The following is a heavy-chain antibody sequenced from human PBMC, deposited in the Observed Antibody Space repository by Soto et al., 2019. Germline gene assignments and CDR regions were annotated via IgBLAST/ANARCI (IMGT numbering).Heavy chain of an antibody. CDR2: IYYSATT. J-gene: IGHJ4*02. Sequence: PSETLSLTCTVSGGSISSSSYYWGWIRQPPGKGLEWIGSIYYSATTYYNPSLKSRVTISVDTSKNQFSLKLSSVTAADTAVYYCAINRGYYDILTGYYTELNFDYWGQGTRVTVSS. V-gene: IGHV4-39*01. CDR1: GGSISSSSYY. D-gene: IGHD3-9*01. CDR3: AINRGYYDILTGYYTELNFDY.